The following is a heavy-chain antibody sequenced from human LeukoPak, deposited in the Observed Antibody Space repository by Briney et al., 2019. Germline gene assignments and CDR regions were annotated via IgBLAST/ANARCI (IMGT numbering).Heavy chain of an antibody. CDR1: GFTFSSYS. CDR2: ISSSSTTI. V-gene: IGHV3-48*02. Sequence: PGGSPRLSCAASGFTFSSYSMNWVRQAPGKGLEWVSYISSSSTTIYYADSVKGRFTISRDNAKNSLYLQINSLRDEDTDVYYCARDAQHLVDLCYYYYYMDVWGKGTTVTVSS. D-gene: IGHD6-13*01. J-gene: IGHJ6*03. CDR3: ARDAQHLVDLCYYYYYMDV.